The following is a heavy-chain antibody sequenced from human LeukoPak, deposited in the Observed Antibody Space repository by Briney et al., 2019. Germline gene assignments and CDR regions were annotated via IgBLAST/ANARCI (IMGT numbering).Heavy chain of an antibody. Sequence: GGSLRLSCAASGFTFDDYAMHWVRQATGKGVEWVSGYSWNSGSIGYADSVKGRFTISRDNAKNSLYLQMNSLRAEDTALYYCAKVLAVGANHDAFDIWGQGTMVTVSS. J-gene: IGHJ3*02. CDR3: AKVLAVGANHDAFDI. D-gene: IGHD1-26*01. V-gene: IGHV3-9*01. CDR2: YSWNSGSI. CDR1: GFTFDDYA.